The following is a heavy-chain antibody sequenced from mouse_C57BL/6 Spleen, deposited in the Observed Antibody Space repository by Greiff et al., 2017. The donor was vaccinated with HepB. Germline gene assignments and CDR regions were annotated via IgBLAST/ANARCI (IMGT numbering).Heavy chain of an antibody. CDR3: AGGEAGGNYYAY. J-gene: IGHJ3*01. D-gene: IGHD2-1*01. Sequence: EVQVVESGGGLVKPGGSLKLSCAASGFTFSSYAMSWVRQTPEKRLEWVATISDGGSDTYYPDNVKGRFTISRDNAKNNLYLQMSHLNSEDTAVYSCAGGEAGGNYYAYWGQGTLVTVSA. CDR2: ISDGGSDT. CDR1: GFTFSSYA. V-gene: IGHV5-4*01.